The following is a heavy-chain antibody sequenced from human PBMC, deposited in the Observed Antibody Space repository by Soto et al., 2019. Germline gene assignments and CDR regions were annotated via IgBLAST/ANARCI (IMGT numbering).Heavy chain of an antibody. D-gene: IGHD6-25*01. V-gene: IGHV4-61*01. CDR2: GYYTAST. CDR3: AGRAYSSGWDNWFDP. J-gene: IGHJ5*02. CDR1: AGSVSSGSYY. Sequence: QVQLQESGPGLVKPSETLSLTCTVSAGSVSSGSYYWSWIRQPPGKGLEWIGYGYYTASTNYNPSLKSRVTISLDTPRNQFSLTLSSVTAADPAVYYCAGRAYSSGWDNWFDPWGQGTLVTVSS.